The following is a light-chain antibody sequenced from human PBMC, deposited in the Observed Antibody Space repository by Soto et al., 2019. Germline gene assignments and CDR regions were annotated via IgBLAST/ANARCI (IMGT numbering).Light chain of an antibody. V-gene: IGKV1-39*01. CDR2: AAS. CDR3: QQSYSLPYT. J-gene: IGKJ2*01. Sequence: DIQMTQTPSSLSASVGDRVTITCRPSQSIDNFLNWYQQKPGKAPNLLIYAASSLQSGVSSRFSGSGSGTDFTLTISSLQPEDSATYYCQQSYSLPYTSAQRAKVDI. CDR1: QSIDNF.